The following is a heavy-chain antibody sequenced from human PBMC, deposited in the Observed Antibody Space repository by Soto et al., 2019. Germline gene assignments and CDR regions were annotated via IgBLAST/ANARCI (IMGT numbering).Heavy chain of an antibody. V-gene: IGHV3-23*01. CDR3: TKRSSGYYYVAYYYGMDV. CDR1: GFTFSSYA. D-gene: IGHD3-22*01. CDR2: ISGSGGST. Sequence: GGSLRLSCAASGFTFSSYAMSWVRQAPGKGLEWVSAISGSGGSTYYADSVKGRFTISRDNSKNTLYLQMNSLRAEDTAVYYCTKRSSGYYYVAYYYGMDVWGQGTTVTVSS. J-gene: IGHJ6*02.